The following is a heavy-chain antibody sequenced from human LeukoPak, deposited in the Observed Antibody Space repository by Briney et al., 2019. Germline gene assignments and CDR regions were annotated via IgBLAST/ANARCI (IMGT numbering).Heavy chain of an antibody. CDR3: ARRSSTRSFDY. V-gene: IGHV4-4*09. CDR1: GGSISSYY. Sequence: PSETLSLTCTVSGGSISSYYWSWIRQPPGKGLEWIGYIYTSGSTNYNPSLKSRVTISVDTSKNQFSLKLSSVTAADTAVYYCARRSSTRSFDYWGQGTLVTVSS. J-gene: IGHJ4*02. CDR2: IYTSGST. D-gene: IGHD2-2*01.